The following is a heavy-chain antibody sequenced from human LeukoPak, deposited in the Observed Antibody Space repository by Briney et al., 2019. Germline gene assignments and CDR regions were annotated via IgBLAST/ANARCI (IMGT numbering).Heavy chain of an antibody. CDR2: IYYSGST. CDR3: ARPAGSGYWYYFDL. J-gene: IGHJ4*02. CDR1: GGSVSASNFY. Sequence: SETLSLTCTVSGGSVSASNFYWSWIRQPPGKGLEWIGYIYYSGSTKYNPSLKSRVTISVDKSKNQSSLKLTSLTAADTAVYYCARPAGSGYWYYFDLWGQGTLVTVSS. D-gene: IGHD5-18*01. V-gene: IGHV4-61*05.